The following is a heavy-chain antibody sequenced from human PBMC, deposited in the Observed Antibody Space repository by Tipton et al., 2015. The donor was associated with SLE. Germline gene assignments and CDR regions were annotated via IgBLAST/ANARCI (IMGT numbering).Heavy chain of an antibody. V-gene: IGHV3-23*01. CDR3: AQEDYYGAGKYDH. CDR1: GFTFSSYA. Sequence: SLRLSCAASGFTFSSYAMNWVRQAPGKGLEWVSGTSTGGGEPFYADSVKGRFTISRDNSRNTLYLQMNSLRAADTAIYYCAQEDYYGAGKYDHWGQGTL. CDR2: TSTGGGEP. D-gene: IGHD3-10*01. J-gene: IGHJ4*02.